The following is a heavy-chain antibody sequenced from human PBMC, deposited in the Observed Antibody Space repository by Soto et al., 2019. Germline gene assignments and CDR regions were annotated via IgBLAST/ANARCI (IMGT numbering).Heavy chain of an antibody. Sequence: SVKVSCKASVYSFTSYDINWLRQATRQRLEWIGWIVVGSGNTNYAQKFQERVTITRDMSTSTAYMELSSLRSEDTAVYFCAAEGAPAGIAAYYSGMEVWGQGTTVTV. V-gene: IGHV1-58*02. CDR2: IVVGSGNT. CDR1: VYSFTSYD. D-gene: IGHD6-13*01. CDR3: AAEGAPAGIAAYYSGMEV. J-gene: IGHJ6*02.